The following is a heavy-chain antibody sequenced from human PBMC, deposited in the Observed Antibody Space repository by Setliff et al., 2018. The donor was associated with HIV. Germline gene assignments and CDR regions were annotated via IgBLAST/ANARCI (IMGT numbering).Heavy chain of an antibody. Sequence: PSETLSLTCAVYGGSFSGYYWSWIRQPPGKGLEWIGEINHSGSTNYNPSLKSRVTISVDTSKNQFSLKLSSVTAGDTAVYYCARVSSTYWYSIFRNYYYHMDVWGKGTTVTVSS. CDR2: INHSGST. J-gene: IGHJ6*03. V-gene: IGHV4-34*01. CDR3: ARVSSTYWYSIFRNYYYHMDV. D-gene: IGHD2-8*02. CDR1: GGSFSGYY.